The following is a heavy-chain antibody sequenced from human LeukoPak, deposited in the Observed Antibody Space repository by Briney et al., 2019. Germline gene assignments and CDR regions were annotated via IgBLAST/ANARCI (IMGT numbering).Heavy chain of an antibody. D-gene: IGHD4-17*01. Sequence: PGGSLRLSCAASGFTFSSYSMNWVRQAPGKGLEWVSYIISSSSTISYADSVKGRFTISRDNAKNPLFLQMNSLRAEDTAVYYCAAYGDYHYWGQGTLVTVSS. V-gene: IGHV3-48*01. J-gene: IGHJ4*02. CDR2: IISSSSTI. CDR3: AAYGDYHY. CDR1: GFTFSSYS.